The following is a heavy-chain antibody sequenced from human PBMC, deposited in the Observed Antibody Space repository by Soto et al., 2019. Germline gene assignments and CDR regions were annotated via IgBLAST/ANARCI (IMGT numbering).Heavy chain of an antibody. CDR1: GGSFSGYY. CDR3: AREKPSSSSWYHDY. J-gene: IGHJ4*02. Sequence: QVQLQQWDAGPLKPSETLSLTCAVYGGSFSGYYWSWIRQPPGKGLEWIGEINHSGSTNYNPSLKSRVTISVDPSKTQFSLKLSSVTAADTAVYYCAREKPSSSSWYHDYWGQGTLVTVSS. D-gene: IGHD6-13*01. V-gene: IGHV4-34*01. CDR2: INHSGST.